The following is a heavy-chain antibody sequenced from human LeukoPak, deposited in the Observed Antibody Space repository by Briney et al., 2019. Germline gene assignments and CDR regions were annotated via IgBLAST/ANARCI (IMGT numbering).Heavy chain of an antibody. CDR2: IYTSGST. CDR1: GGSITSYY. V-gene: IGHV4-4*07. D-gene: IGHD3-3*01. CDR3: ARVDVFGVVSSDYYYYYMDV. Sequence: QPSETLSLTCTVSGGSITSYYWSWIRQPAGKGLEWIGRIYTSGSTNYNPSLKSRVTMSVDTSKNQFSLKLSYVTAADTAVYYCARVDVFGVVSSDYYYYYMDVWGKGTTVTVSS. J-gene: IGHJ6*03.